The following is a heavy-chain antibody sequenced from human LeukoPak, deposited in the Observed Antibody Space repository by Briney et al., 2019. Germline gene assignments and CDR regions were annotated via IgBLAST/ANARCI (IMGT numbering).Heavy chain of an antibody. J-gene: IGHJ4*02. CDR2: INHSGST. CDR1: GGSFSGYY. CDR3: ARGVELGYCSGGSCSNDY. Sequence: SETLSLTCAVYGGSFSGYYWSWLRQPPGKGLEWIGEINHSGSTNYNPSLKSRVTISVDTSKNQFSLKLSSVTAADTAVYYCARGVELGYCSGGSCSNDYWGQGTLVTVSS. D-gene: IGHD2-15*01. V-gene: IGHV4-34*01.